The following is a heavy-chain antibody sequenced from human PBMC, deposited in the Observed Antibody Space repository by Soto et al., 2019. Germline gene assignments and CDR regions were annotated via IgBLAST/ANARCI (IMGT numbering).Heavy chain of an antibody. D-gene: IGHD3-3*01. V-gene: IGHV4-31*03. J-gene: IGHJ4*02. CDR3: ARSRGYYDFWSGSGTLDY. Sequence: SETLSLTCTVSGGSISSGSYYWSWIRQHPGKGLEWIGYIYYSGSTYYNPSLKSRVTISVDTSKNQFSLKLSSVTAADTAVYYCARSRGYYDFWSGSGTLDYWGQGTLVTVSS. CDR1: GGSISSGSYY. CDR2: IYYSGST.